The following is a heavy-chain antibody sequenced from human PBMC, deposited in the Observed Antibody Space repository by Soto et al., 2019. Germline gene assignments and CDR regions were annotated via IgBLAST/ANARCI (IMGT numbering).Heavy chain of an antibody. J-gene: IGHJ6*02. CDR1: GGTFSSYA. CDR2: IIPIFGTA. CDR3: ARVRRYSSSSGRGWFYGMDV. Sequence: VSCKASGGTFSSYAISWVRQAPGQGLEWMGGIIPIFGTANYAQKFQGRVTITADESTSTAYMELSSLRSEDTAVYYCARVRRYSSSSGRGWFYGMDVWGQGTTVTVSS. V-gene: IGHV1-69*01. D-gene: IGHD6-6*01.